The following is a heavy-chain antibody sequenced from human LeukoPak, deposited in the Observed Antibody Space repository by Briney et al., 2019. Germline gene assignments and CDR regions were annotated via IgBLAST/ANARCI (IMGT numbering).Heavy chain of an antibody. V-gene: IGHV3-49*04. CDR2: IRSKGYGGTT. D-gene: IGHD3-9*01. J-gene: IGHJ4*02. CDR1: GFTFGDYF. Sequence: GGSLRLSCTASGFTFGDYFMSWVRQAPGKGLEWVGFIRSKGYGGTTEYAASVKGRFTISRDDSKSITYLQMNSLKIEDTAVYYCTRDPYDILTGYGVLFDYWGQGTLVTVSS. CDR3: TRDPYDILTGYGVLFDY.